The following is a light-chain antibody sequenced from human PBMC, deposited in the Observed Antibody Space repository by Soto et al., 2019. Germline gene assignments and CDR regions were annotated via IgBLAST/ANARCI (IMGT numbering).Light chain of an antibody. J-gene: IGKJ5*01. CDR1: ESIARH. CDR3: QQAYSTLSIT. CDR2: AAS. Sequence: DIQMTQSPSSLSASVGDRVTITCRASESIARHLNWYQQKPGKAPKLLIYAASSLQNGVPSRFRGGGSGTDFTPAISDLQPDDLATYYCQQAYSTLSITFGQGTRLEIK. V-gene: IGKV1-39*01.